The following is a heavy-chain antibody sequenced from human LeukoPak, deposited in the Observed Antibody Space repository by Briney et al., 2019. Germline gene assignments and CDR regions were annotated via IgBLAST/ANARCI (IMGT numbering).Heavy chain of an antibody. J-gene: IGHJ4*02. CDR2: INPSGVST. V-gene: IGHV1-46*01. Sequence: GASVKVSCKASGYTFTSYYMHWVRQAPGQGLEWMGVINPSGVSTSYAHKFQGRVTMTSDTSTSTVYMELSSLRSEATAVYYCARDCSSTSCRRDYWGQGTLVTVSS. D-gene: IGHD2-2*01. CDR1: GYTFTSYY. CDR3: ARDCSSTSCRRDY.